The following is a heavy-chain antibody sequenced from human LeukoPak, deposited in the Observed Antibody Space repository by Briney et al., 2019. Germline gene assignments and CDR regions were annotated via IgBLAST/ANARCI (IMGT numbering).Heavy chain of an antibody. V-gene: IGHV3-48*03. Sequence: GGSLRLSCAASGFTFSSYEMNWVRQAPRKGLEWVSYISSSGSTIYYADSVKGRFTISRDNAKNSLYLQMNSLRAEDTAVYYCARSTYSGSFDAFDIWGQGTMVTVSS. D-gene: IGHD1-26*01. CDR3: ARSTYSGSFDAFDI. CDR2: ISSSGSTI. CDR1: GFTFSSYE. J-gene: IGHJ3*02.